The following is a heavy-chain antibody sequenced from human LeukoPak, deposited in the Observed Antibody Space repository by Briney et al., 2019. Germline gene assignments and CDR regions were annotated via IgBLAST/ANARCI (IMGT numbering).Heavy chain of an antibody. V-gene: IGHV1-2*02. CDR1: GYTFTSYY. D-gene: IGHD7-27*01. J-gene: IGHJ4*02. Sequence: ASVKVSCKASGYTFTSYYMHWVRQAPGQGLEWMGWINPNTGATNYAQKFQGRVTMTRDMSISTAYMELSRLRSDDTAVYYCARDQTGDGFDCWGQGTLVTVSS. CDR2: INPNTGAT. CDR3: ARDQTGDGFDC.